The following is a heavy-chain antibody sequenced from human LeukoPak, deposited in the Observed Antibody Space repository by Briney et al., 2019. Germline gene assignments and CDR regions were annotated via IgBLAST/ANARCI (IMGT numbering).Heavy chain of an antibody. V-gene: IGHV3-15*01. CDR3: TTDGCSSTSCYGGWGYYYGMDV. CDR2: IKRKTDGGTT. CDR1: GFTFSNAW. J-gene: IGHJ6*02. Sequence: GGSLRLSCAPSGFTFSNAWMSWVRPAPGKGLEWVGCIKRKTDGGTTDYAAPVKGRFTISRDESKNTLYLQMNSLKTEDTAVYYCTTDGCSSTSCYGGWGYYYGMDVWGQGTTVTVSS. D-gene: IGHD2-2*01.